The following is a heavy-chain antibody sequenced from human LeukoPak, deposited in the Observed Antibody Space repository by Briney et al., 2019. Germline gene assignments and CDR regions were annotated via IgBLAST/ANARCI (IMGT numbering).Heavy chain of an antibody. D-gene: IGHD3-9*01. CDR3: ARSPHILTGENFDY. V-gene: IGHV1-2*02. Sequence: ASVKVSCKTSGYTFTGYYMHWVRQAPGQGLEWMGWINPNSGGTNYAQKFQDRVSMTRDTSISTAYMHLSRLRSDDTAVYYCARSPHILTGENFDYWGRGTLVTVSS. CDR1: GYTFTGYY. J-gene: IGHJ4*01. CDR2: INPNSGGT.